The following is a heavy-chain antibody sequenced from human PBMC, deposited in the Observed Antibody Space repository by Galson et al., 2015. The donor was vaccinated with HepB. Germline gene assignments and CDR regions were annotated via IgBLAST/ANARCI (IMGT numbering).Heavy chain of an antibody. J-gene: IGHJ4*02. CDR1: GYTFTGYY. CDR2: INPNSGGT. D-gene: IGHD6-19*01. V-gene: IGHV1-2*06. CDR3: ARARLDSGWSNY. Sequence: SVKVSCKASGYTFTGYYMHWVRQAPGQGLEWMGRINPNSGGTNYAQKFQGRVTMTRDASISTAYMELSRLRSDDTAVYYCARARLDSGWSNYWGQGTLVTVSS.